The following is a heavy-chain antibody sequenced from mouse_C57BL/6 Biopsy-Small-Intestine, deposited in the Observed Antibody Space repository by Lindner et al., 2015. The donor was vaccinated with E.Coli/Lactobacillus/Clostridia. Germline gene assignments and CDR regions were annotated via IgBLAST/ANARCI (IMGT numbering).Heavy chain of an antibody. CDR1: EHTFNNDA. J-gene: IGHJ4*01. V-gene: IGHV9-3*02. D-gene: IGHD1-1*01. Sequence: VKVSCKASEHTFNNDAMNWVRQAPGQGLEWMGWINTNSGNPTYAQGFTGRFVFSLDTSVSTAYLQITSLKAEDTAVYYCARQLRGSVSSFDFWGQGTLVTVSS. CDR3: ARQLRGSVSSFDF. CDR2: INTNSGNP.